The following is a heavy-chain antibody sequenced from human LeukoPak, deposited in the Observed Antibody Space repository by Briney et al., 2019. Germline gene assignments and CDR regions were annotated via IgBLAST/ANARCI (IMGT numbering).Heavy chain of an antibody. CDR3: AKNGQTGFSFDP. CDR2: GGDRGGT. D-gene: IGHD3-9*01. J-gene: IGHJ5*02. CDR1: GGSLSGYY. V-gene: IGHV4-34*01. Sequence: PSETLSLTCAVYGGSLSGYYWSRIRQSPGKGLEWIGEGGDRGGTKYSPSLKSRVTISADTSKNQFSLMLNSVTAADTAVYYCAKNGQTGFSFDPWGQGTLVTVSS.